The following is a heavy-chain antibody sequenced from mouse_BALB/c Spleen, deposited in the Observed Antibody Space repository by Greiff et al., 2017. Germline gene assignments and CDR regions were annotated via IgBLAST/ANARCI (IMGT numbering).Heavy chain of an antibody. Sequence: EVQLQESGPGLVKPSQSLSLTCTVTGYSITSDYAWNWIRQFPGNKLEWMGYISYSGSTSYNPSLKSRISITRDTSKNQFFLQLNSVTTEDTATYYCAREEIYYDYSYWYFDVWGAGTTVTVSS. CDR3: AREEIYYDYSYWYFDV. D-gene: IGHD2-4*01. CDR2: ISYSGST. CDR1: GYSITSDYA. V-gene: IGHV3-2*02. J-gene: IGHJ1*01.